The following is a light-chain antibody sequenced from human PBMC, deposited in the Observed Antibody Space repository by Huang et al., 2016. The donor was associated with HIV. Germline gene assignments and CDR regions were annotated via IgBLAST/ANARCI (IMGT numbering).Light chain of an antibody. CDR1: QSPLHGDGKTY. Sequence: DIVMTQTPLSLSVTPGQPASISCKSSQSPLHGDGKTYLYWYVKKSGQSPQLLMYEVSSRFAGVPERFSGSGSGTDFTLRISRVEAEDVGVYYCMQGSDLPTFGQGTKVEI. V-gene: IGKV2-29*02. J-gene: IGKJ1*01. CDR3: MQGSDLPT. CDR2: EVS.